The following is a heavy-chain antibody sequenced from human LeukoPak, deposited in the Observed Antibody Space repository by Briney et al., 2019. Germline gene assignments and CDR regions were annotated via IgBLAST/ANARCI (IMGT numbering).Heavy chain of an antibody. Sequence: ASVKVSCKASGYTFTSYGISWVRQAPGQGLEWMGWISAYNGNTNYAQKFQGRVTITADESTSTAYMELSSLRSEDTAVYYCARDGEWYCSSTSCYQHYFDYWGQGTLVTVSS. CDR1: GYTFTSYG. V-gene: IGHV1-18*01. D-gene: IGHD2-2*01. CDR2: ISAYNGNT. J-gene: IGHJ4*02. CDR3: ARDGEWYCSSTSCYQHYFDY.